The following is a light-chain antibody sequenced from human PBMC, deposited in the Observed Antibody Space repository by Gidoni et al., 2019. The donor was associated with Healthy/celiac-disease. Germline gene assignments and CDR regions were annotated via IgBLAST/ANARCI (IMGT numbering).Light chain of an antibody. J-gene: IGKJ4*01. Sequence: EIVLTQSPGTLSLSPGERATLSCRASQSVSSSYLAWYQQKPGQAPRLLIYGASSGSGTDFTLTISRLEPEDFAVYYCQQYGSSPALTFGGGTKVEIK. V-gene: IGKV3-20*01. CDR2: GAS. CDR3: QQYGSSPALT. CDR1: QSVSSSY.